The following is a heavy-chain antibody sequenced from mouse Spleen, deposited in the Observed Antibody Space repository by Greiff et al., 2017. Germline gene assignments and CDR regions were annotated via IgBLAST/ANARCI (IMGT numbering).Heavy chain of an antibody. CDR2: INPSSGYT. J-gene: IGHJ4*01. V-gene: IGHV1-4*01. CDR1: GYTFTSYT. D-gene: IGHD2-4*01. Sequence: VQLQQSGAELARPGASVKMSCKASGYTFTSYTMHWVKQRPGQGLEWIGYINPSSGYTKYNQKFKDKATLTADKSSSTAYMQLSSLTSEDSAVYYCAVGDYESYYAMDYWGQGTSVTVSS. CDR3: AVGDYESYYAMDY.